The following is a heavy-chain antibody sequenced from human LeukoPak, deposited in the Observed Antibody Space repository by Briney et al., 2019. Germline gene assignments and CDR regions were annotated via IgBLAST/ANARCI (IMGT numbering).Heavy chain of an antibody. CDR1: GFTFSDYY. J-gene: IGHJ3*02. CDR2: IRSKAYGRTT. V-gene: IGHV3-49*04. D-gene: IGHD6-19*01. Sequence: SLRLSCAASGFTFSDYYMSWVRQAPGKGLEWVGFIRSKAYGRTTEYAASVKGRFTISRDDSKSIAYLQMNSLKTEDTAVYYCTRDASIAVAGEVAFDIWGQGTMVTVSS. CDR3: TRDASIAVAGEVAFDI.